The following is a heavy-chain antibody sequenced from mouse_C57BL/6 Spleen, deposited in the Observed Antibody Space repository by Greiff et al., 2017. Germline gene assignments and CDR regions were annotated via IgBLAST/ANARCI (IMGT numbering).Heavy chain of an antibody. CDR1: GYTFTSYW. CDR3: ARERDSNYAMDY. CDR2: IHPNSGST. D-gene: IGHD2-5*01. J-gene: IGHJ4*01. V-gene: IGHV1-64*01. Sequence: QVQLKQPGAELVKPGASVKLSCKASGYTFTSYWMHWVKQRPGQGLEWIGMIHPNSGSTNYNEKFKSKATLTVDKSSSTAYMQLSSLTSEDSAVYYCARERDSNYAMDYWGQGTSVTVSS.